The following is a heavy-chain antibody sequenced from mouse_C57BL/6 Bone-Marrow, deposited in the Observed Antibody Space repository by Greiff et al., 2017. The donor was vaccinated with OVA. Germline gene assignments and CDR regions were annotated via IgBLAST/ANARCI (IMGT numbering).Heavy chain of an antibody. CDR2: IRSKSNNYAT. CDR1: GFSFNTYA. V-gene: IGHV10-1*01. Sequence: EVQLVESGGGLVQPKGSLKLSCAASGFSFNTYAMNWVRQAPGKGLEWVARIRSKSNNYATYYADSVKDRFTISRDDSESMLYLQMNNLKTEGTAMYYCVRHDVYWYFDVWGTGTTVTVSS. J-gene: IGHJ1*03. CDR3: VRHDVYWYFDV. D-gene: IGHD2-3*01.